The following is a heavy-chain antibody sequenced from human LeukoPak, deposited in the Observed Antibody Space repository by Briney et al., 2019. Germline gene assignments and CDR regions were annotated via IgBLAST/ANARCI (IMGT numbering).Heavy chain of an antibody. V-gene: IGHV1-2*02. CDR3: ARAALYYGSGSYYNFRY. Sequence: ASVMVSCKASGYTFTGYYMHWVRQAPGQGLEWMGWINPNSGGTNYAQKFQGRVTMTRDTSISTAYMELSRLRSDDTAVYYCARAALYYGSGSYYNFRYWGQGTLVTVSS. CDR2: INPNSGGT. J-gene: IGHJ4*02. D-gene: IGHD3-10*01. CDR1: GYTFTGYY.